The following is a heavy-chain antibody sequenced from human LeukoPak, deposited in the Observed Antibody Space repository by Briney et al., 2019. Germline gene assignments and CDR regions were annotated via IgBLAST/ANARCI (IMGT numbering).Heavy chain of an antibody. Sequence: SETLSLTCTVSGGSISSSYRSWIRQPPGKGLEWIGYIYYSGITNYNPSLKSRVTISVDTSKNQFSLKLSSVTAADTAVYYCARRGRAFDIWGQGTMVTVSS. D-gene: IGHD2-15*01. V-gene: IGHV4-59*08. CDR3: ARRGRAFDI. J-gene: IGHJ3*02. CDR1: GGSISSSY. CDR2: IYYSGIT.